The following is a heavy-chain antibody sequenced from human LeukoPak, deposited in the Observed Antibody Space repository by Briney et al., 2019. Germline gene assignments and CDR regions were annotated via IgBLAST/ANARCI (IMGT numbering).Heavy chain of an antibody. J-gene: IGHJ4*02. V-gene: IGHV1-18*01. Sequence: GASVKVSCKASGYTFTSYAMHWVRQAPGQRLEWMGWISAYNGNTNYAQKLQGRVTMTTDTSTSTAYMELRSLRSDDTAVYYCARDGMGYGGKRGPPPLDYWGRGTLVTVSS. CDR2: ISAYNGNT. CDR3: ARDGMGYGGKRGPPPLDY. D-gene: IGHD4-23*01. CDR1: GYTFTSYA.